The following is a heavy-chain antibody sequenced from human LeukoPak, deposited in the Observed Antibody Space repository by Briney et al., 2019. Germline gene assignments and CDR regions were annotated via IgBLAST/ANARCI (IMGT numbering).Heavy chain of an antibody. CDR3: ARDHCSSTSCYIGYYYYGMDV. J-gene: IGHJ6*02. CDR2: ISAYNGNT. V-gene: IGHV1-18*01. D-gene: IGHD2-2*02. CDR1: GYTLTELS. Sequence: ASVTVSCKVSGYTLTELSMHWVRQAPGQGLEWMGWISAYNGNTNYAQKLQGRVTMTTDTSTSTAYMELRSLRSDDTAVYYCARDHCSSTSCYIGYYYYGMDVWGQGTTVTVSS.